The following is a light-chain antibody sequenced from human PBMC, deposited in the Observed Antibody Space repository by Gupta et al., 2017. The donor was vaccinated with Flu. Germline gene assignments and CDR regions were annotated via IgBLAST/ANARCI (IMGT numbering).Light chain of an antibody. V-gene: IGKV3-11*01. Sequence: IVMTQSPATLSLSLGERATLSCRASQSVATYVAWYQQRPGQAPRLLIYDASKRATGVPARFSGSGSGTDFSLTSANRQPEDFAIYYWQQDAGWHSFGPGTRVDV. J-gene: IGKJ3*01. CDR2: DAS. CDR1: QSVATY. CDR3: QQDAGWHS.